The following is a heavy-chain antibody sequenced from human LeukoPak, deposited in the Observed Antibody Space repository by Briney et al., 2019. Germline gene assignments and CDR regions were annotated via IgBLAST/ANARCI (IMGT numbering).Heavy chain of an antibody. Sequence: SETLSLTCTVSGGSISSYYWTWLRQPAGQGLEWIGRIYTTGSTNYNPSLKSRVTMSVDTSKNQFSLKLNSVTAADTAVYYCARAKEGGSYYFFDYWGQGTLVTVSS. CDR1: GGSISSYY. CDR2: IYTTGST. J-gene: IGHJ4*02. CDR3: ARAKEGGSYYFFDY. V-gene: IGHV4-4*07. D-gene: IGHD1-26*01.